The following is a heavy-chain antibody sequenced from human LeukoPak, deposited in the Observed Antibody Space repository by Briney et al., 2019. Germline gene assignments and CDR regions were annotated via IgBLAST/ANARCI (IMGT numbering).Heavy chain of an antibody. CDR2: ISGSGGST. J-gene: IGHJ6*02. V-gene: IGHV3-23*01. D-gene: IGHD3-16*01. CDR3: AKDMSV. CDR1: GFTFSSYA. Sequence: GGSLRLSCAASGFTFSSYAMSWVRQAPGKGLEWVSAISGSGGSTSYAGSVKGRFTISRDNSKDMLYLQMNTLRVEDTAEYYCAKDMSVWGQGATVTVSS.